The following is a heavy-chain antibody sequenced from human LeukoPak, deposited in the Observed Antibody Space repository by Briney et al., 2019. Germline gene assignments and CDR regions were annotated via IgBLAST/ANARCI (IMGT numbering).Heavy chain of an antibody. CDR3: AKAGGQDIADYYGMDV. J-gene: IGHJ6*02. CDR2: ISASGGTT. V-gene: IGHV3-23*01. CDR1: GFTFNSYA. D-gene: IGHD2-15*01. Sequence: GGSLRLSCAASGFTFNSYAMSWVRQAPGKGLEWVSAISASGGTTYYADSVKGRFTISRDNSKNTLYLQMNSLRVDDTAVYYCAKAGGQDIADYYGMDVWGQGTTVTVSS.